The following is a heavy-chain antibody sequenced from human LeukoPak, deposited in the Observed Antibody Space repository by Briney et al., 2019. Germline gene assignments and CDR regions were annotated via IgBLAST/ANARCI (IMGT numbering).Heavy chain of an antibody. CDR3: ARDKIGVCTD. Sequence: PGGSLRLSCAASGFTFDDYGMSWVRQAPGKGLEWVSGINWNGGSTGYADSVKGRSTISRDNAKNSLYLQMNSLRAEDTALYHCARDKIGVCTDWGQGTLVTVSS. CDR1: GFTFDDYG. CDR2: INWNGGST. J-gene: IGHJ4*02. D-gene: IGHD2-8*01. V-gene: IGHV3-20*01.